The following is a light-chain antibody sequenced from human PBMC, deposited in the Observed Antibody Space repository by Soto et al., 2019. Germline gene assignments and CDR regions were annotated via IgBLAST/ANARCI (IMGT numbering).Light chain of an antibody. CDR1: QGIGNY. J-gene: IGKJ1*01. CDR2: GAS. Sequence: DIQMTQSPSAMSASVGDRVTITCRASQGIGNYLAWFQQKPGKVPKRLIYGASNLQSGVPSRFSGSGSGTEFTLTISSLQPEDVVTYYCLQHNSYPRTFGQGTKVDIK. V-gene: IGKV1-17*03. CDR3: LQHNSYPRT.